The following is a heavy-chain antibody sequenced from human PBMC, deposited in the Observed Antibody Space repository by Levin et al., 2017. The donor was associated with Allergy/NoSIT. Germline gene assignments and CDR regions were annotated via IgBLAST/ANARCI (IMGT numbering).Heavy chain of an antibody. D-gene: IGHD3-16*01. CDR1: GFTFSTYS. V-gene: IGHV3-21*04. J-gene: IGHJ4*02. CDR2: ISTGSSYI. CDR3: AGLSLRPGGFDY. Sequence: GGSLRLSCAASGFTFSTYSMNWVRQAPGKGLEWVSSISTGSSYIYYADSVKGRFTISRDNAKNSLYLQMNSLRADDTAVYYCAGLSLRPGGFDYWGQGTLVTVSS.